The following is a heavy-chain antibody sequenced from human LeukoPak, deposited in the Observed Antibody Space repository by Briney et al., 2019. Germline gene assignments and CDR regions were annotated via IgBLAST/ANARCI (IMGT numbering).Heavy chain of an antibody. CDR2: IYYSGGT. Sequence: SETLSLTCTVSGGSISSYYWSWIRQPPGKGLEWIGYIYYSGGTNYNPSLKSRVTISVDTSKNQFSLKLSSVTAADTAVYYCARTDYGGNSDYFDYWGQGTLVTVSS. J-gene: IGHJ4*02. CDR3: ARTDYGGNSDYFDY. CDR1: GGSISSYY. V-gene: IGHV4-59*01. D-gene: IGHD4-23*01.